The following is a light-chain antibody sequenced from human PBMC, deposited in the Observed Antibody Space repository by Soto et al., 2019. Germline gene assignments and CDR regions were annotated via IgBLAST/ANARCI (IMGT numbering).Light chain of an antibody. J-gene: IGLJ3*02. CDR2: DNN. CDR3: QSFDSSLNGWV. CDR1: GSNIGAGYD. V-gene: IGLV1-40*01. Sequence: QPVLTQPPSVSGAPGQRVTISCTGSGSNIGAGYDVHWYQQIPGTAPKLLIFDNNNRPSGVPDRFSGSKSATSASLAITGLQAEDEADYYCQSFDSSLNGWVFGGGTKLTV.